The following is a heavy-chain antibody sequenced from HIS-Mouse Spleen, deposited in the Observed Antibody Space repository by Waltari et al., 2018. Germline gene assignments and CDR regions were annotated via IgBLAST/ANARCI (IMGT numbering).Heavy chain of an antibody. CDR1: GFTFSRYA. CDR2: ISGSGGST. D-gene: IGHD1-26*01. V-gene: IGHV3-23*01. J-gene: IGHJ4*02. CDR3: AKESIVGAKGPLDY. Sequence: EVQLLESGGGLVQPGGSLRLSCAAYGFTFSRYAMSWVRPAPGKVLEWVSAISGSGGSTYYADSVKGRFTISRDNSKNTLYLQMNSLRAEDTAVYYCAKESIVGAKGPLDYWGQGTLVTVSS.